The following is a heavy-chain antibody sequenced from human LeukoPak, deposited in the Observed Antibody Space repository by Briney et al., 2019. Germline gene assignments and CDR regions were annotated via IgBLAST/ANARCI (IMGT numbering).Heavy chain of an antibody. CDR2: ISSSGATT. V-gene: IGHV3-23*01. D-gene: IGHD2-15*01. CDR3: AKGGISGYLDY. J-gene: IGHJ4*02. CDR1: GFNFSNYA. Sequence: AGGSLRLSCAASGFNFSNYALSWVRQAPGKGLEWISSISSSGATTYYADSVKGRFTISRDNSKSTLSLQTNSLRAEDTAVYYCAKGGISGYLDYWGQGTLVTVSS.